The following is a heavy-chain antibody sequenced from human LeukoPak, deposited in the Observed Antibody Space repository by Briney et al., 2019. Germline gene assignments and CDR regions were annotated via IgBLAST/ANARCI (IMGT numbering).Heavy chain of an antibody. V-gene: IGHV3-48*01. CDR2: ISSSSSTI. Sequence: GGSLRLSCAASGFTFSSYSMNWVRQAPGKGLEWVSYISSSSSTIYYADSVKGRFTISRDNAKNSLYLQMNSLRAEDTAVYYCAKDRADYDILTGPLDYWGQGTLVTVSS. CDR3: AKDRADYDILTGPLDY. D-gene: IGHD3-9*01. CDR1: GFTFSSYS. J-gene: IGHJ4*02.